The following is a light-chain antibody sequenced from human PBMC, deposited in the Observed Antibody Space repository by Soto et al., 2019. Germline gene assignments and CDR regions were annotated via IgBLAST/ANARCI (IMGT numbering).Light chain of an antibody. J-gene: IGKJ5*01. CDR2: EVS. V-gene: IGKV2D-29*02. CDR3: MQSTQLPPT. CDR1: QSLLHSAGETF. Sequence: VMTQTPLTLSVTPGQPASISCKSSQSLLHSAGETFLFWYLQKPGQSPQLLIYEVSTRVSGVPDRFSGSGSGTDFTLEISRVETDDVGIYYCMQSTQLPPTFGQGTRLEI.